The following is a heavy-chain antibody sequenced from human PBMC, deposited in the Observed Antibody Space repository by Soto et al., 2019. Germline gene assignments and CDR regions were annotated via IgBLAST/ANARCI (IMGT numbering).Heavy chain of an antibody. Sequence: EVQLLESGGGVVQPGGSLRLSCAASGFTFSSYAMSWVRQAPGKGLEWVSTISGGGDGTYYGDSVKGRFTISRDNSRNTVYLQMNSLRAEDTAVYYCAKKGLGSLTTYCSGGDCRYAFDIWGQGTMVTVSS. D-gene: IGHD2-15*01. CDR2: ISGGGDGT. CDR3: AKKGLGSLTTYCSGGDCRYAFDI. CDR1: GFTFSSYA. J-gene: IGHJ3*02. V-gene: IGHV3-23*01.